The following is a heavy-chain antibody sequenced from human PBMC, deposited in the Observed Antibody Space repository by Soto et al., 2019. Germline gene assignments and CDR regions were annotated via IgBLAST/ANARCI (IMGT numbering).Heavy chain of an antibody. CDR3: ARSKSEKPYDSSGYFDY. Sequence: PSETLCLTCTVSGGSITSSSYYWGWIRQPPGKGLEWIGSIYYSGRAYYSPSLKSRVTISVDTSKNQFSLKLSSVTAAETAVYYCARSKSEKPYDSSGYFDYWGQGTLVTVS. CDR1: GGSITSSSYY. J-gene: IGHJ4*02. D-gene: IGHD3-22*01. CDR2: IYYSGRA. V-gene: IGHV4-39*01.